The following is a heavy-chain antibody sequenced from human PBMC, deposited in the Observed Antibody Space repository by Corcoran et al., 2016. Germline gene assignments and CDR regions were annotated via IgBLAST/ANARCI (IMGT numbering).Heavy chain of an antibody. Sequence: VQLVESGGGVVQPGRSLRLSCAASGFTFSSYGMHWVRQAPGKGLEWVAVIWYDGSNKYYADSVKGRFTISRDNSKNTLYLQMNSLRAEDTAVYYCARGWWELLGLDYWGQGTLVTVSS. J-gene: IGHJ4*02. D-gene: IGHD1-26*01. V-gene: IGHV3-33*01. CDR3: ARGWWELLGLDY. CDR1: GFTFSSYG. CDR2: IWYDGSNK.